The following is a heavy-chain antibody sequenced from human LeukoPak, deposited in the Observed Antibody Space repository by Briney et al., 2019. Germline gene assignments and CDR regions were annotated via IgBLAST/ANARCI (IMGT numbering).Heavy chain of an antibody. CDR2: IYSGGST. CDR3: ARGTNFDGDY. CDR1: GFTFSNAW. D-gene: IGHD3-9*01. Sequence: PGGSLRLSCTASGFTFSNAWMNWVRQAPGKGLEWVSVIYSGGSTYYADSVKGRFTISRDNSKNTLYLQMNSLRAEDTAVYYCARGTNFDGDYWGQGTLVTVSS. J-gene: IGHJ4*02. V-gene: IGHV3-53*01.